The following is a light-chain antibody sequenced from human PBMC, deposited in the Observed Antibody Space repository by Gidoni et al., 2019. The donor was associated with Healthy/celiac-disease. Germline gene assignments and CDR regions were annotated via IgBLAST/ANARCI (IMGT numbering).Light chain of an antibody. CDR1: SSDVGCYNY. Sequence: QSALTQPASVSGSPGQSITISCTGTSSDVGCYNYVSWYQPHPGKAPKLMIYEVSNRPSGVSNRFSGSKSGNTASLTISGLQAEDEADYYCSSYTSSSTLVVFGGGTKLTVL. V-gene: IGLV2-14*01. J-gene: IGLJ2*01. CDR2: EVS. CDR3: SSYTSSSTLVV.